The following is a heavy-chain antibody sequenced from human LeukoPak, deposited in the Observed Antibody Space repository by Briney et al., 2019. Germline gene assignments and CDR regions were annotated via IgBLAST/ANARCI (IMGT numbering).Heavy chain of an antibody. V-gene: IGHV1-18*01. Sequence: ASVKVSCKASGYTFTSYGISWVRQAPGQGLEWMGWISAYNGNTNYAQKLQGRVTMTTDTSTSTAYMELRSLRSDDTAVYYCARDNYYGSGSYYNVMYYFDYWGQGTLVTVSS. CDR2: ISAYNGNT. CDR1: GYTFTSYG. J-gene: IGHJ4*02. CDR3: ARDNYYGSGSYYNVMYYFDY. D-gene: IGHD3-10*01.